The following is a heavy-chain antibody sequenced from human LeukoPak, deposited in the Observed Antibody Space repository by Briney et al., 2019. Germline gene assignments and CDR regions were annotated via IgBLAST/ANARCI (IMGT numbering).Heavy chain of an antibody. Sequence: GESLKISCKASDYKFSKYYIAWVRQMPGKGLEWMGIIDLADSETRYSPSFQGQVTVSADKSTGTAYLQWSSLKASDTAIYYCARHRKLSVLALAATRGYFDLWGRGTLVTVSS. CDR2: IDLADSET. D-gene: IGHD6-19*01. CDR1: DYKFSKYY. J-gene: IGHJ2*01. V-gene: IGHV5-51*01. CDR3: ARHRKLSVLALAATRGYFDL.